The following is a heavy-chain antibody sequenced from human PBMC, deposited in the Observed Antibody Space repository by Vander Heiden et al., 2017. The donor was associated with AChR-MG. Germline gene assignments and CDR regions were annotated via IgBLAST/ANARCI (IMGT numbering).Heavy chain of an antibody. Sequence: EVQLVESGGGLVQPGGSLRLSCAASGFTFSSYSMNWVRQAPGKGLEWVSYISSSSSTIYYADSVKGRFTISRDNAKNSLYLQMNSLRDEDTAVYYCARDWRWPTWGFYSDYWGQGTLVTVSS. CDR2: ISSSSSTI. D-gene: IGHD3-16*01. V-gene: IGHV3-48*02. CDR1: GFTFSSYS. J-gene: IGHJ4*02. CDR3: ARDWRWPTWGFYSDY.